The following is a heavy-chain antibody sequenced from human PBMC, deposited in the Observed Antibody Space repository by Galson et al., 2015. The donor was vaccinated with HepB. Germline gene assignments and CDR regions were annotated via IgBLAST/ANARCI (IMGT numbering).Heavy chain of an antibody. CDR3: AGGSYSDFDY. V-gene: IGHV3-48*03. Sequence: SLRLSCAASGFTFSSYEMNWVRQAPGKGLEWVSYISSSGSTIYYAYSVKGRFTISRDNAKNSLYLQMNSLRAEDTAVYYCAGGSYSDFDYWGQGTLVTVSS. D-gene: IGHD1-26*01. CDR2: ISSSGSTI. CDR1: GFTFSSYE. J-gene: IGHJ4*02.